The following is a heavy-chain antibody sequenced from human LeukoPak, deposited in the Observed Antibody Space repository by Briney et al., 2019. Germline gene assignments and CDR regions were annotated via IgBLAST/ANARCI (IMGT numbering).Heavy chain of an antibody. J-gene: IGHJ4*02. CDR3: ATDKKARGVITADY. CDR2: FDPEDGET. CDR1: GYTLTELS. Sequence: ASVKVSCKVSGYTLTELSMHWVRQAPGKGLEWMGGFDPEDGETIYAQKFQGRATMTEDTSTDTAYMELSSLRSEDTAVYYCATDKKARGVITADYWGQGTLVTVSS. V-gene: IGHV1-24*01. D-gene: IGHD3-10*01.